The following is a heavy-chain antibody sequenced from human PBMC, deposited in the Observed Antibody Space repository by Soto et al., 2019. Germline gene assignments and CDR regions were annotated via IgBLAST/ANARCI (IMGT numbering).Heavy chain of an antibody. CDR1: GFTFSTHA. CDR2: IHGTRSII. D-gene: IGHD1-1*01. J-gene: IGHJ4*02. Sequence: EVQLVESGGGLVQPGGSLKLSCAVSGFTFSTHAMNWVRQAPGKGLEWVAYIHGTRSIIYYADSVKGRFTISRDNAKNSLFLQMDSMRDEDTAVYYCARDARNADYDYWGQGTLVTVSS. CDR3: ARDARNADYDY. V-gene: IGHV3-48*02.